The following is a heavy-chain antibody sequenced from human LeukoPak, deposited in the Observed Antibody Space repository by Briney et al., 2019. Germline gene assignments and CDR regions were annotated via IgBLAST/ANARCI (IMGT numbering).Heavy chain of an antibody. Sequence: SETLSLTCTVSGDSISTSSHYWGWIRQPPGKGLEWIGSFYYSGRTYYNPSLKSRVTRSVDTSKNQFSLKLSSVTAADTAVYYCARVSMVRGVTYYYYYYMDVWGKGTTVTISS. D-gene: IGHD3-10*01. CDR2: FYYSGRT. J-gene: IGHJ6*03. CDR1: GDSISTSSHY. V-gene: IGHV4-39*07. CDR3: ARVSMVRGVTYYYYYYMDV.